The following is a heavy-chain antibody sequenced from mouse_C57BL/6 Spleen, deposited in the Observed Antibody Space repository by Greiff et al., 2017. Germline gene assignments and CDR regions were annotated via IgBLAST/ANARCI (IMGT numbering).Heavy chain of an antibody. Sequence: QVQLQQPGAELVMPGASVKLSCKASGYTFTSYWMHWVQQRPGQGLEWIGEIDPSDSYTNYNQKFKGKSTLTVDKSSSTAYMQLSSLTSEDSAVYYCARGDYYYWYFDVWGTGTTVTVSS. CDR1: GYTFTSYW. D-gene: IGHD1-1*01. CDR2: IDPSDSYT. CDR3: ARGDYYYWYFDV. J-gene: IGHJ1*03. V-gene: IGHV1-69*01.